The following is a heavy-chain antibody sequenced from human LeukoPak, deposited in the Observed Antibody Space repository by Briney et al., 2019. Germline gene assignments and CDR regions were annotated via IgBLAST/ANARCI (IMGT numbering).Heavy chain of an antibody. D-gene: IGHD6-6*01. CDR3: ARRYSSSLEDAFDI. CDR1: GGSISSSSYY. Sequence: SETLSLTCTVSGGSISSSSYYWGWIRQPPGKGLEWIGSIYYSGSTYYNPSLKSRVTISVDTSKNQFSLKLSSVTAADTAVYYCARRYSSSLEDAFDIWGQGTMVTVSS. J-gene: IGHJ3*02. CDR2: IYYSGST. V-gene: IGHV4-39*01.